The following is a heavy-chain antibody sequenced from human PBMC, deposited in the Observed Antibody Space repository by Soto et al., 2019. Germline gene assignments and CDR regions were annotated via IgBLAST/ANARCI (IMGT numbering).Heavy chain of an antibody. Sequence: SETLSLTCAVYGGSFSGYDWSWIRQPPGKGLEWIGEINHSGSTNYNPSLKSRVTISVDTSKNQFSLKLSSVTAADTAVYYCARSYGDYDYWGQGTLVTVSS. CDR1: GGSFSGYD. CDR2: INHSGST. J-gene: IGHJ4*02. D-gene: IGHD4-17*01. V-gene: IGHV4-34*01. CDR3: ARSYGDYDY.